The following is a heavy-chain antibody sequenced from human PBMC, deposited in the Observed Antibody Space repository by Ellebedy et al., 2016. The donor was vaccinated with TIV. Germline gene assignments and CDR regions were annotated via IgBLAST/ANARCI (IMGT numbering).Heavy chain of an antibody. Sequence: AASVKVSCKVSGYTLTELSIHWVRQAPGKGLEWMGWINPNSGGTNYAQKFQGWVTMTRDTSISTAYMELSRLRSDDTAVYYCARDGGSYSDFDYWGQGTLVTVSS. CDR3: ARDGGSYSDFDY. J-gene: IGHJ4*02. CDR1: GYTLTELS. D-gene: IGHD1-26*01. V-gene: IGHV1-2*04. CDR2: INPNSGGT.